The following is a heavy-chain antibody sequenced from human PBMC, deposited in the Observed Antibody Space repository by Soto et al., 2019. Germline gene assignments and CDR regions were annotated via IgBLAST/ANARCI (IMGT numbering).Heavy chain of an antibody. CDR1: GFTFSSYW. CDR3: ARGDYYDGSGNLFDY. J-gene: IGHJ4*02. CDR2: IKPDGSRT. Sequence: EVQLVESGGGLVQPGGSLRVSCAASGFTFSSYWMHWVRQAPGKGLVWVSRIKPDGSRTSYADSVKGRFTISRDNAKNTLYLQMNSLRAADTAVYYCARGDYYDGSGNLFDYWGQGTLVTVSS. V-gene: IGHV3-74*01. D-gene: IGHD3-22*01.